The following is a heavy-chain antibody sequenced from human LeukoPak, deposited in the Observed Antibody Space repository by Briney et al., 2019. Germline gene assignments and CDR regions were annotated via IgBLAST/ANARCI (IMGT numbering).Heavy chain of an antibody. Sequence: SVKVSCKASGGTFSSYAISWVRQAPGQGLESMGGIIPIFGTANYAQKFQGRVTITADESTSTAYMELSSLRSEDTAVYYCARGVSIAARRNWFDPWGQGTLVTVSS. J-gene: IGHJ5*02. V-gene: IGHV1-69*13. D-gene: IGHD6-6*01. CDR1: GGTFSSYA. CDR2: IIPIFGTA. CDR3: ARGVSIAARRNWFDP.